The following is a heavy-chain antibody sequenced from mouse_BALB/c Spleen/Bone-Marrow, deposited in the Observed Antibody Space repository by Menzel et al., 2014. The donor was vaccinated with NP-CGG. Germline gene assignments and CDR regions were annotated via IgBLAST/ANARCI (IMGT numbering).Heavy chain of an antibody. D-gene: IGHD4-1*01. Sequence: QVQLQQSGAELVMPGASVKMSCKASGYTFTDYCMHWVRQRPGQGLEWIGAIDTSDSYTSYNQKFKGKATLTVDESSSTAYMQLSSLTSEDSAVYYCARGDWDDAYWGQGTLVTVSA. CDR1: GYTFTDYC. CDR3: ARGDWDDAY. CDR2: IDTSDSYT. V-gene: IGHV1-69*01. J-gene: IGHJ3*01.